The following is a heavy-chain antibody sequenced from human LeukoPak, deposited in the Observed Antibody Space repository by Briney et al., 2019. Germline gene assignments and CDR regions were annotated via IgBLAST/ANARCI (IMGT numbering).Heavy chain of an antibody. CDR3: ARVEVDTAMVGGYYYYYYMDV. CDR2: INHSGST. J-gene: IGHJ6*03. D-gene: IGHD5-18*01. CDR1: GGSFSGYY. V-gene: IGHV4-34*01. Sequence: PSETLSLTCAVYGGSFSGYYWSWIRQPPGKGLEWIGEINHSGSTNYNPSLKSRVTISVDTSKNQFSLKLSSVTAADTAVYYCARVEVDTAMVGGYYYYYYMDVWGKGTTVTVSS.